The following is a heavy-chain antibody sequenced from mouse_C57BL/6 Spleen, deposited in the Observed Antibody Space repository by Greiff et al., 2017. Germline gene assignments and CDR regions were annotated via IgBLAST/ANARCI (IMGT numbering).Heavy chain of an antibody. V-gene: IGHV8-12*01. D-gene: IGHD1-1*01. CDR1: GFSLSTSGMG. J-gene: IGHJ4*01. CDR2: IYWDDDK. CDR3: ARIPPYYYGSSYYAMDY. Sequence: QVTLKESGPGILQSSQTLSLTCSFSGFSLSTSGMGVSWIRQPSGKGLEWLAHIYWDDDKRYNPSLKSRLTISKDTSRNQVFLKITSVDTADTATYYCARIPPYYYGSSYYAMDYWGQGTSVTVSS.